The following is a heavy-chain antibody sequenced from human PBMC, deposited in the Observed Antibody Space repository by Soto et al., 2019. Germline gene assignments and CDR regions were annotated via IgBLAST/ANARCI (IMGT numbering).Heavy chain of an antibody. CDR1: GYTFTGYY. CDR3: ASVVYASDVYHYYGMDV. V-gene: IGHV1-2*02. CDR2: INPNSGGT. D-gene: IGHD2-8*02. J-gene: IGHJ6*02. Sequence: ASVKFSCKASGYTFTGYYMHWMRQAPGQGLEWMGWINPNSGGTNYAKKFQGRVTMTRDTSISTAYMELSSLRSDDTAVYYCASVVYASDVYHYYGMDVWGQGTTGTGSS.